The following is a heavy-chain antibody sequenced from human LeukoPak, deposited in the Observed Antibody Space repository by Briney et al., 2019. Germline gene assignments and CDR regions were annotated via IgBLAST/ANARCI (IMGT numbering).Heavy chain of an antibody. D-gene: IGHD5-24*01. CDR2: ISWNSGSI. Sequence: GRSLRLSCAASGFTFDDYAMHWVRQAPGKGLEWVSGISWNSGSIGYADSVKGRFTISRDNSKNTLYLQMNSLRAEDTAVYYCAKRSSRDGYNRDYWGQGTLVTVSS. CDR1: GFTFDDYA. J-gene: IGHJ4*02. CDR3: AKRSSRDGYNRDY. V-gene: IGHV3-9*01.